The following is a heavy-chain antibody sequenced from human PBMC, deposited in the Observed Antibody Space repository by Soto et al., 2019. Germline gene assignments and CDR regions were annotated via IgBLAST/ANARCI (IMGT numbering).Heavy chain of an antibody. Sequence: EVQLLESGGGLVQPGGSLRLSCAASGFTFSSYAMSWVRQAPGKGLEWVSAISGSGGSTYYADSVKGRFTIPRDNSKNTLYLQMNSLRAEDTAVYYCAKSPYCSGGSCYYGYYYYMDVWGKGTTVTVSS. CDR1: GFTFSSYA. CDR2: ISGSGGST. CDR3: AKSPYCSGGSCYYGYYYYMDV. J-gene: IGHJ6*03. D-gene: IGHD2-15*01. V-gene: IGHV3-23*01.